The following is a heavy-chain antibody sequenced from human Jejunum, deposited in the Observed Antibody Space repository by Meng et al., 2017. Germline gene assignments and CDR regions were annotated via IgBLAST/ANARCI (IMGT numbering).Heavy chain of an antibody. D-gene: IGHD2-2*01. J-gene: IGHJ4*02. CDR1: GFSFDIYA. CDR3: ARPDCSSPTCYPYYFNY. CDR2: ISADGGST. V-gene: IGHV3-23*01. Sequence: GESLKISCAASGFSFDIYAMSWVRQAPGKGLEWVSRISADGGSTYFADSVQGRFTISRDNSKNTLYLQMNSLRDKDTAVYYCARPDCSSPTCYPYYFNYWGQGTLVTVSS.